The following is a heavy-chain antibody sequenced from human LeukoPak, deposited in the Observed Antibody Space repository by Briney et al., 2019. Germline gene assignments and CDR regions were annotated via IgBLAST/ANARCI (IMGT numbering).Heavy chain of an antibody. CDR1: GGSFSGYY. CDR3: ARGGYSGYADFDY. CDR2: INHSGST. D-gene: IGHD5-12*01. V-gene: IGHV4-34*01. J-gene: IGHJ4*02. Sequence: PSETLSLTCAVYGGSFSGYYWSWIRQPPGKGLEWIGEINHSGSTNYNPSLKSRVTISVDTSKNQFSLKLSSVTAADTAVYYCARGGYSGYADFDYWGRGTLVTVSS.